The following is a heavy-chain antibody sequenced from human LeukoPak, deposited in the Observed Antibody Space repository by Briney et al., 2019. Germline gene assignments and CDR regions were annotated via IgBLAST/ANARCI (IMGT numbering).Heavy chain of an antibody. V-gene: IGHV1-2*02. Sequence: ASVTVSFKASGYTFTGYYMHWVRQAPGQGLEWMGWINPNSGGTNYAQKFQGRVTMTRDTSISTAYMELSRLRSDDTAVYYCARAPTHWNDFLLGYWGQGTLVTVSS. CDR2: INPNSGGT. CDR3: ARAPTHWNDFLLGY. J-gene: IGHJ4*02. D-gene: IGHD1-1*01. CDR1: GYTFTGYY.